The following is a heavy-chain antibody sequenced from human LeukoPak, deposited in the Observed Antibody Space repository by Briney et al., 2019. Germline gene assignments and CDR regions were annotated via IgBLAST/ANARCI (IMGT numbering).Heavy chain of an antibody. J-gene: IGHJ4*02. CDR3: ARATYYYGSGSYVLDY. D-gene: IGHD3-10*01. CDR2: ISSSSSTI. Sequence: GGSLRLSCAASGFTFSSYSMNWVRKVPGKGLEWVSYISSSSSTIYYADSVKGRFTISRDNAKNSLYLQMNSLRAEDTAVYYCARATYYYGSGSYVLDYWGQGTLVTVSS. V-gene: IGHV3-48*04. CDR1: GFTFSSYS.